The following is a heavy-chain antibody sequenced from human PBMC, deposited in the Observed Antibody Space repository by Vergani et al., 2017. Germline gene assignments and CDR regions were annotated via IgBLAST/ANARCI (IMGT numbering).Heavy chain of an antibody. CDR2: MNGDGDTI. Sequence: EVELVESGGGLVQPGGSLRLSCAASGFPFNEYWMHWARQVPGKGLVWVSGMNGDGDTISYADSVKGRFTISRDNAKNTLFLQMNSLRAVDTAVYYCARAGKFRFGVVWENWFDPWGAGNSGHRLL. J-gene: IGHJ5*02. V-gene: IGHV3-74*01. CDR3: ARAGKFRFGVVWENWFDP. D-gene: IGHD3-3*01. CDR1: GFPFNEYW.